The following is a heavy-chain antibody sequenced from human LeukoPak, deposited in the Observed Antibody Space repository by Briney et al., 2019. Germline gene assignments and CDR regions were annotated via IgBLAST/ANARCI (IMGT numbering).Heavy chain of an antibody. CDR3: ARDANYRDRSGYPSPFDF. CDR2: LSDGGSP. J-gene: IGHJ4*02. Sequence: SETLSLTCTVSGDSISSSRFFWAWIRQPPGKGLEWIASLSDGGSPKYSPSFQSRVSILKDTSKNQLSLNLKSATAADTAVYYCARDANYRDRSGYPSPFDFWGQGILVIVSS. D-gene: IGHD6-19*01. V-gene: IGHV4-39*02. CDR1: GDSISSSRFF.